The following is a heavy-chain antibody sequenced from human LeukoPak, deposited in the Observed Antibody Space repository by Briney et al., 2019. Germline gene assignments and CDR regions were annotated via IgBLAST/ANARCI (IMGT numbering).Heavy chain of an antibody. Sequence: PGGSLRLSCAASGFTFSTYGMNWVRQAPGKGLEWVSSISSTSSYIYYAYSMKGRLTISRDKAKNSLYLQMNSLRAEDTAVYYCARGARVAPFDYWGQGTLVTVSS. V-gene: IGHV3-21*01. CDR2: ISSTSSYI. D-gene: IGHD2-15*01. CDR3: ARGARVAPFDY. CDR1: GFTFSTYG. J-gene: IGHJ4*02.